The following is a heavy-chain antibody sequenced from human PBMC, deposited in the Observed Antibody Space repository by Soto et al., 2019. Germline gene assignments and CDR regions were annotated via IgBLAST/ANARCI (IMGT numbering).Heavy chain of an antibody. Sequence: GESLKISCKGSRYSFTSYWIGWVRQMPGKGLEWMGIIYPGDSDTRYSPSFQGQVTISADKSISTAYLQWSSLKASDTAMYYYARLMITFGGVTDYFDYWGQGTLVTVSS. D-gene: IGHD3-16*01. CDR2: IYPGDSDT. CDR3: ARLMITFGGVTDYFDY. V-gene: IGHV5-51*01. J-gene: IGHJ4*02. CDR1: RYSFTSYW.